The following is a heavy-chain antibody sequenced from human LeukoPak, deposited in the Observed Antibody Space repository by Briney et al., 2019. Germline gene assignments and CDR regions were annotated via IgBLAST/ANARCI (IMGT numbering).Heavy chain of an antibody. V-gene: IGHV4-38-2*01. CDR3: ARVSGSSGTPYYYMDV. CDR2: IYYSGST. D-gene: IGHD6-6*01. CDR1: GFSIYSYYF. J-gene: IGHJ6*03. Sequence: SETLSLTCAVSGFSIYSYYFWGWIRQPPGKGLEWIGSIYYSGSTYYNPSLKSRGTISVETSKNQFSLKLSSVTAADTAVYYCARVSGSSGTPYYYMDVWGKGTTVTVSS.